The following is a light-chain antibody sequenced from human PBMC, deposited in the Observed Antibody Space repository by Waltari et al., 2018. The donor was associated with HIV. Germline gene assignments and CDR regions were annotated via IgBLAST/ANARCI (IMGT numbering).Light chain of an antibody. CDR3: QQRDSIPYT. CDR1: QSISDF. CDR2: SAS. V-gene: IGKV1-39*01. J-gene: IGKJ2*01. Sequence: DIQMTQSPSPLSASVGDRVTITCRASQSISDFLNWYQQKPGKAPQLLISSASTLQSGVPSRFSGSGSGTDFTLTINSLQPEDFATYYCQQRDSIPYTFGQGTKLDIK.